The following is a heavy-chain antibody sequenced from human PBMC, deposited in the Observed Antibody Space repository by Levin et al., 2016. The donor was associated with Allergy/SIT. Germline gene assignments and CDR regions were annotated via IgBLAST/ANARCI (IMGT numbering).Heavy chain of an antibody. D-gene: IGHD6-6*01. Sequence: WVRQAPGQGLEWMGWISAYNGNTNYAQKLQGRVTMTTDTSTSTAYMELRSLRSDDTAVYYCARDSYSSSGDGMDVWGQGTTVTVSS. V-gene: IGHV1-18*01. J-gene: IGHJ6*02. CDR2: ISAYNGNT. CDR3: ARDSYSSSGDGMDV.